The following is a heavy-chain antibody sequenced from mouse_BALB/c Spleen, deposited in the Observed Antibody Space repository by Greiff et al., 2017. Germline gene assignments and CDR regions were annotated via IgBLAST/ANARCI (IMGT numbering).Heavy chain of an antibody. CDR1: GFTFNTYA. J-gene: IGHJ1*01. D-gene: IGHD2-14*01. CDR2: IRSKSNNYAT. Sequence: EVQLVESGGGLVQPKGSLKLSCAASGFTFNTYAMNWVRQAPGKGLEWVARIRSKSNNYATYYADSVKDRFTISRDDSQSMLYLQMNNLKTEDTAMYYCVRLAYYRYEAYWYFDVWGAGTTVTVSS. V-gene: IGHV10-1*02. CDR3: VRLAYYRYEAYWYFDV.